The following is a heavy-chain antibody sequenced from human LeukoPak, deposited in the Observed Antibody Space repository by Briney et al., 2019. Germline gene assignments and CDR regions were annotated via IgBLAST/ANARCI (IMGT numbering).Heavy chain of an antibody. CDR1: GGTFSSYA. J-gene: IGHJ4*02. CDR3: ARFGPEPAAIG. D-gene: IGHD2-2*01. V-gene: IGHV1-69*01. Sequence: ASVKASCKASGGTFSSYAISWVRQAPGQGLEWMGGIIPIFGTANYAQKFQGRVTITADESTSTAYMELSSLRSEGTAVYYCARFGPEPAAIGWGQGTLVTVSS. CDR2: IIPIFGTA.